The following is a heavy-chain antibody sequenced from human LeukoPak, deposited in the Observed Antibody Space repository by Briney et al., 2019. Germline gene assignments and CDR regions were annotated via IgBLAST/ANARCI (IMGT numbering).Heavy chain of an antibody. Sequence: GASVKVPCKASGYTFTGYYMHWVRQAPGQGLEWMGWISAYNGNTNYAQKLQGRVTMTTDTSTSTAYMELRSLRSDDTAVYYCALSGSYAPFDYWGQGTLVTVSS. CDR2: ISAYNGNT. V-gene: IGHV1-18*04. CDR1: GYTFTGYY. D-gene: IGHD1-26*01. CDR3: ALSGSYAPFDY. J-gene: IGHJ4*02.